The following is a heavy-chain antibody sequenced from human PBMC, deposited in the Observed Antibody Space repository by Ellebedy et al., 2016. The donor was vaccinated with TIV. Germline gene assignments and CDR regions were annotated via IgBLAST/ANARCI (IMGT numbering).Heavy chain of an antibody. J-gene: IGHJ3*01. CDR3: ARGEGITARPGVDALDL. CDR2: IYYGGKT. Sequence: SETLSLXXSVSGASVTSGGNYWSWIRQHPGKGLECIAYIYYGGKTYYNPSLQSRATISEDTSKNQFSLKLTSVTAADTAVYYCARGEGITARPGVDALDLWGQGTLVTVSS. D-gene: IGHD6-6*01. V-gene: IGHV4-31*03. CDR1: GASVTSGGNY.